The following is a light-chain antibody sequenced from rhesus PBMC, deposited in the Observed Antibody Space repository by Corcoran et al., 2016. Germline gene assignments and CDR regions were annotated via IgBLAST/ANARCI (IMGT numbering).Light chain of an antibody. CDR3: QHYGSSPLYS. CDR1: QDISSW. CDR2: KAS. Sequence: DIQMTQSPSSLSASVGDTVTITCRASQDISSWLAWYQQNPGKAPNLLIYKASNLQSGVPSRFSGSGSGTDVTLTISSLQSEDFATYYCQHYGSSPLYSFGQGTKVEI. J-gene: IGKJ2*01. V-gene: IGKV1-22*01.